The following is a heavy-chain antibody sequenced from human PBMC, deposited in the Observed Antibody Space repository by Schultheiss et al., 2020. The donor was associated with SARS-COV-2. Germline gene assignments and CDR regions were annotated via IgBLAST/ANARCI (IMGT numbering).Heavy chain of an antibody. CDR1: GGSFSGYY. D-gene: IGHD6-13*01. J-gene: IGHJ5*02. CDR2: IYYSGST. CDR3: ARGTHSRRPNNWFDP. V-gene: IGHV4-34*01. Sequence: ETLSLTCAVYGGSFSGYYWSWIRQPPGKGLEWIGSIYYSGSTYYNPSLKSRVTISVDTSKNQFSLKLSSVTAADTAVYYCARGTHSRRPNNWFDPWGQGTLVTVSS.